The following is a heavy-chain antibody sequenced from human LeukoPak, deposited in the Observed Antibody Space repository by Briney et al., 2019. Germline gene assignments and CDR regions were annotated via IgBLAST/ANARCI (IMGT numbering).Heavy chain of an antibody. CDR1: GYTFTEYY. CDR3: AYLSPAEDS. CDR2: INPNSAGT. D-gene: IGHD2-2*01. J-gene: IGHJ4*02. Sequence: ASVKVSCKASGYTFTEYYMHWVRQAPGQGLEWMGWINPNSAGTNYAQKFQGRFTMTRDTSISTGYMELGRLTSDDTAVYYCAYLSPAEDSWGQGTLVTVSS. V-gene: IGHV1-2*02.